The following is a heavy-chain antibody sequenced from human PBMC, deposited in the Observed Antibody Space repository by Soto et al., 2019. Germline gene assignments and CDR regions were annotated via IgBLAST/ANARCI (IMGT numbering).Heavy chain of an antibody. CDR1: GGTFSSYT. CDR2: IIPILGIA. CDR3: ASDPQYSTSSGVGD. D-gene: IGHD6-6*01. J-gene: IGHJ4*02. Sequence: GASVKVSCKASGGTFSSYTISWVRQAPGQGLEWMGRIIPILGIANYAQKFQGRVTITADKSTSTAYMELSSLRSEDTAVYYCASDPQYSTSSGVGDWGQGLRVTVSS. V-gene: IGHV1-69*02.